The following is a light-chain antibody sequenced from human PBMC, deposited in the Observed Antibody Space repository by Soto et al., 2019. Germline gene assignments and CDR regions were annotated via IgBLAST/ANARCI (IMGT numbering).Light chain of an antibody. Sequence: QSVLTQPASGSGAPGQAVTISCTGTSRDIGGYKYVSWYQQHPGKAPKLMIYDVSNRPSGVSNRFSGSKSGNTATLTISGLQGEDEAEYYCSSYTGGSTYVFGTGTKVTVL. CDR3: SSYTGGSTYV. J-gene: IGLJ1*01. V-gene: IGLV2-14*01. CDR1: SRDIGGYKY. CDR2: DVS.